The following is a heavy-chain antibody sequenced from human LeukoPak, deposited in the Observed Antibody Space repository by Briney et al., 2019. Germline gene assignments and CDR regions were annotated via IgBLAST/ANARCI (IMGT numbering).Heavy chain of an antibody. J-gene: IGHJ4*02. CDR2: ISAYNGNT. D-gene: IGHD3-3*01. CDR3: ARDAPRSGSIARFDY. Sequence: ASVKVSCKASGYTFTSYGISWVRQAPGQGLEWMGWISAYNGNTNYAQKLQGRVTMTTDTSTSTAYMELRSLRPDDTAVYYCARDAPRSGSIARFDYWGQGTLVTVSS. V-gene: IGHV1-18*01. CDR1: GYTFTSYG.